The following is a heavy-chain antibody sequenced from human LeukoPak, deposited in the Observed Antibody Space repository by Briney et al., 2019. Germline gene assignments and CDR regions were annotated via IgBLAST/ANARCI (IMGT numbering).Heavy chain of an antibody. Sequence: ASVKVSCKGSGYTFTNNYLHWVRQAPGQGLEWMGMIYPRDGSTSYAQNFQGRVTVTRDTSTTTVHMELRGLRSEDTAVYYCARDQEGFDYWGQGTVVTVSS. CDR2: IYPRDGST. J-gene: IGHJ4*02. CDR1: GYTFTNNY. V-gene: IGHV1-46*01. CDR3: ARDQEGFDY.